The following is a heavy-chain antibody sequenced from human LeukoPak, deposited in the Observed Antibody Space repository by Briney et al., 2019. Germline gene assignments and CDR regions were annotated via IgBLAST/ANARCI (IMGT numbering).Heavy chain of an antibody. V-gene: IGHV3-7*01. J-gene: IGHJ4*02. CDR3: ARAREQWLRYYFDY. CDR1: RFTFSSYW. CDR2: IKQDGSEK. Sequence: GGSLRLSCAASRFTFSSYWMSWVRQAPGKGLEWVANIKQDGSEKYHVDSVKGRFSISRDNAKNSLYLQMNSLRAEDTAVYYCARAREQWLRYYFDYWGQGTLVTVSS. D-gene: IGHD6-19*01.